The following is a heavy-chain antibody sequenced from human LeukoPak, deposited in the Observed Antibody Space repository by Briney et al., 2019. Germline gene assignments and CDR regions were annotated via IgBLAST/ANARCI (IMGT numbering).Heavy chain of an antibody. D-gene: IGHD6-6*01. CDR2: INHSGST. Sequence: SETLSLTCAVYGGSFSGYYWSWIRQPPGKGLEWIGEINHSGSTNYNPSLKSRVTISVDTSKNQSSLKLSSVTAADTAVYYCARGLGYSSSKAYYWGQGTLVTVSS. CDR3: ARGLGYSSSKAYY. J-gene: IGHJ4*02. V-gene: IGHV4-34*01. CDR1: GGSFSGYY.